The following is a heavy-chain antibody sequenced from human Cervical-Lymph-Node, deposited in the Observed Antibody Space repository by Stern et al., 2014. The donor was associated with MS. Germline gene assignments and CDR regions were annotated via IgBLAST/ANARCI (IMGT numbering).Heavy chain of an antibody. CDR1: GYTLSEIS. CDR3: ATHRGRVTYYYGMDV. V-gene: IGHV1-24*01. Sequence: QVQLVESGAEVKKPGASVKVSCKVSGYTLSEISMHWVRQAPGKGLEWMGGFDPEHGETRYAQKFQGRVTMAEERSTDTAYMELSSLRSWDPAVYYCATHRGRVTYYYGMDVWGQGTTVTVSS. J-gene: IGHJ6*02. D-gene: IGHD2-21*02. CDR2: FDPEHGET.